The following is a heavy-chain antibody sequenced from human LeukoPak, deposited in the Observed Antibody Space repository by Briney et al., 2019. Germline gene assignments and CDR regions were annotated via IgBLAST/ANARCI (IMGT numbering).Heavy chain of an antibody. V-gene: IGHV4-39*07. J-gene: IGHJ5*02. CDR1: GGSISSSSYY. CDR3: ARAGGAAVMFDP. Sequence: PSETLSLTCTVSGGSISSSSYYWGWIRQPPGKGLEWIGSIYYSGSTYYNPSLKSRVTISVDTSKNQFSLKLSSVTAADTAVYYCARAGGAAVMFDPWGQGTLVTVSS. CDR2: IYYSGST. D-gene: IGHD6-13*01.